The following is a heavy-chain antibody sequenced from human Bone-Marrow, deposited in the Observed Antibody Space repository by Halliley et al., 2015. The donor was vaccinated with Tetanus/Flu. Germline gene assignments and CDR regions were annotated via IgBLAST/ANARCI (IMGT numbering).Heavy chain of an antibody. Sequence: SGFTFSAYGMHWVRQAPGKGLEWVAVIWYDGTNDYYGDSVTGRFIISRDNSKNTLYLQMNSLRAEDTAVYYCARDDGRFRSGLPDYWGQGTLVIVSS. CDR3: ARDDGRFRSGLPDY. V-gene: IGHV3-33*01. J-gene: IGHJ4*02. CDR1: GFTFSAYG. D-gene: IGHD3-3*01. CDR2: IWYDGTND.